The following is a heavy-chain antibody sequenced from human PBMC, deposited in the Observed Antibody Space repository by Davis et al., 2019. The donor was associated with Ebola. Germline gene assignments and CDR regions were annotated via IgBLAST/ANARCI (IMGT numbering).Heavy chain of an antibody. CDR3: ARARSQLLELRTRDWFDP. D-gene: IGHD1-7*01. CDR1: GYTFTSYY. CDR2: INPSGGST. V-gene: IGHV1-46*01. J-gene: IGHJ5*02. Sequence: ASVKVSCKASGYTFTSYYMHWVRQAPGQGLEWMGIINPSGGSTSYAQKFQGRVTMTRDTSTSTVYMELSSLRSEDTAVYYCARARSQLLELRTRDWFDPWGQGTLVIVSS.